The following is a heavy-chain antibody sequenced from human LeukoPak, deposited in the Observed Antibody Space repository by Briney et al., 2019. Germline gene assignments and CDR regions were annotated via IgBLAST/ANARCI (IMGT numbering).Heavy chain of an antibody. CDR1: GFTFSSYW. CDR2: INSDGSST. CDR3: ARYNWNSAPFDY. J-gene: IGHJ4*02. D-gene: IGHD1-7*01. V-gene: IGHV3-74*01. Sequence: GGSLRLSYAASGFTFSSYWMHWVRQAPGKGLVWVSRINSDGSSTSYADSVKGRFTISRDSAKNTLYLEMNSLRAEDTAVYYCARYNWNSAPFDYWGQGTLVTVSS.